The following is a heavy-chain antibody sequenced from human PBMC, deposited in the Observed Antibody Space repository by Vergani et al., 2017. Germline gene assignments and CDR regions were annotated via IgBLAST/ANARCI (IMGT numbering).Heavy chain of an antibody. CDR3: AKANPRNSGYDYLYYYHAMDV. CDR1: GFTFNHYA. CDR2: ISGSGGST. J-gene: IGHJ6*02. D-gene: IGHD5-12*01. V-gene: IGHV3-23*01. Sequence: EVQLLESGGDLVQPGGSLRLSCAASGFTFNHYAMNWVRQAPGKGLEWVSGISGSGGSTYYAGSVKGRFTISRDSSKNTLNLQMNSLSAGATAVYYCAKANPRNSGYDYLYYYHAMDVWGQGTTVTVSS.